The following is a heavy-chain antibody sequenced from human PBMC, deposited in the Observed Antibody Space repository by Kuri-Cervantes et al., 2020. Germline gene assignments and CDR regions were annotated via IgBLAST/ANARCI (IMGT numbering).Heavy chain of an antibody. CDR3: ATDGSGSYYSPFGY. D-gene: IGHD3-10*01. CDR2: FDAEDGET. CDR1: GYTLTELS. Sequence: ASGKGCCKVSGYTLTELSMHWVRQAPGKGLEWMGGFDAEDGETIYAQKFQGRVTMTEDTSTDTAYMEPSSLRSEDTAVYYCATDGSGSYYSPFGYWGQGTLVTVSS. J-gene: IGHJ4*02. V-gene: IGHV1-24*01.